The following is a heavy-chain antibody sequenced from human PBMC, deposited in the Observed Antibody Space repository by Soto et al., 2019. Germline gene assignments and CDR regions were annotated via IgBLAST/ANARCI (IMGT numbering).Heavy chain of an antibody. D-gene: IGHD3-10*01. J-gene: IGHJ4*02. CDR3: AHAGGVYLDY. CDR2: ISGGDTGT. Sequence: GGSLRLSCAASGFTFSSHGMSGVRQAPGKGLEWVSAISGGDTGTFYADSVKGRFTVSSDNSKTTVFLQMNSLRADDTAVYYCAHAGGVYLDYWGQGTLVTVSS. V-gene: IGHV3-23*01. CDR1: GFTFSSHG.